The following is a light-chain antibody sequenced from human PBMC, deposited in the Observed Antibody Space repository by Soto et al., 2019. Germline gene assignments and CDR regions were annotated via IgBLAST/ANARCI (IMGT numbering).Light chain of an antibody. CDR2: GAS. Sequence: DIVLTQSPGTLSLSPGEGATLSCRASQSVNNNYLAWYQQKPGQAPRLLIDGASKRATGIPDRSSGSGAGTDFTLTISRLEPEDLAVYHGHQYSNLPVTFG. V-gene: IGKV3-20*01. CDR3: HQYSNLPVT. CDR1: QSVNNNY. J-gene: IGKJ3*01.